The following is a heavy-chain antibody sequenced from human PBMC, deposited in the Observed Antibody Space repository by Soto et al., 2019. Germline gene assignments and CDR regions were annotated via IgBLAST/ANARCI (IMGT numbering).Heavy chain of an antibody. J-gene: IGHJ6*02. CDR2: INHSGST. D-gene: IGHD2-2*01. CDR3: ARGVYCSSTSCYWGMDV. CDR1: GGSFSGYY. V-gene: IGHV4-34*01. Sequence: QVQLQQWGAGLLKPSETLSLTCAVYGGSFSGYYWSWIRQPPGKGLEWIGEINHSGSTNYNPSLKSRVTISEDTSKNQFSLKLSSVTAADTAVYYCARGVYCSSTSCYWGMDVWCQGTTVTVSS.